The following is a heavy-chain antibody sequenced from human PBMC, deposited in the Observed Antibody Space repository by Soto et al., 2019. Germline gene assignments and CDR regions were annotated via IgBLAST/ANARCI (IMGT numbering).Heavy chain of an antibody. CDR3: AKKYYDSSGYFVY. J-gene: IGHJ4*02. CDR1: GFTFSSYG. V-gene: IGHV3-30*18. CDR2: ISYDGSNK. Sequence: GGSLRLSCAASGFTFSSYGMHWVRQAPGKGLEWVAVISYDGSNKYYADSVKGRFTISRDNSKNTLYLQMNSLRAEDTAVYYCAKKYYDSSGYFVYWGQGXLVTVYS. D-gene: IGHD3-22*01.